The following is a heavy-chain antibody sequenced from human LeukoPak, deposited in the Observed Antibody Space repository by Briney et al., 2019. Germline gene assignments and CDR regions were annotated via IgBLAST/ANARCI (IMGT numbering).Heavy chain of an antibody. J-gene: IGHJ3*02. CDR3: ARGQYVLLWFGDDMGAFDI. CDR1: GYTFTSYG. Sequence: ASVKVSCKASGYTFTSYGISWVRQAPGQGLEWMGWISAYNGNTNYAQKLQGRVTMTTDTSTSTAYMELRSLRSDETAVYYCARGQYVLLWFGDDMGAFDIWGQGTMVTVSS. D-gene: IGHD3-10*01. CDR2: ISAYNGNT. V-gene: IGHV1-18*01.